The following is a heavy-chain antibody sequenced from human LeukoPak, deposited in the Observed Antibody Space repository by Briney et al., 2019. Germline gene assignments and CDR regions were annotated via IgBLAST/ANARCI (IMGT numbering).Heavy chain of an antibody. J-gene: IGHJ4*02. D-gene: IGHD2-8*01. CDR1: GGSISSYY. CDR3: ASFLMVYATFDY. V-gene: IGHV4-59*12. Sequence: SETLSLTCTVSGGSISSYYWSWIRQPPGKGLEWIGYIYHSGSTYYNPSLKSRVTISVDRSKNQFSLKLSSVTAADTAVYYCASFLMVYATFDYWGQGTLVTVSS. CDR2: IYHSGST.